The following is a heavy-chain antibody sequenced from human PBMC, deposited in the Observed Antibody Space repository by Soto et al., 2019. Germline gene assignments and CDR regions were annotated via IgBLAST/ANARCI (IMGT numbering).Heavy chain of an antibody. CDR3: ARDPAYCGGDCYPDYYFDY. Sequence: QVQLQESGPGLVKPSQTLSLTCTVSGGSISSGDYYWSWIRQPPGKGLEWIGYIYYSGSTYYNPSLKSRVTISVDTSKTQPSLKLSSVTAADTAVYYCARDPAYCGGDCYPDYYFDYWGQGTLVTVSS. J-gene: IGHJ4*02. CDR2: IYYSGST. CDR1: GGSISSGDYY. D-gene: IGHD2-21*02. V-gene: IGHV4-30-4*01.